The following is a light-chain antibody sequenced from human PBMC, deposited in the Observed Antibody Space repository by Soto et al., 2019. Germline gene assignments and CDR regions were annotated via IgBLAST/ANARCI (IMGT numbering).Light chain of an antibody. CDR1: HSLLHINGHNY. CDR3: MQALESPLT. J-gene: IGKJ4*01. Sequence: EIVMTQSPLSLPVTPGEPASISCRSSHSLLHINGHNYLDWYLQKPGQSPQVLIYLGSIRASGVPDRFSGSGSGTDFTLKISRVEAEDIGTYYCMQALESPLTLGGGTKVDIK. CDR2: LGS. V-gene: IGKV2-28*01.